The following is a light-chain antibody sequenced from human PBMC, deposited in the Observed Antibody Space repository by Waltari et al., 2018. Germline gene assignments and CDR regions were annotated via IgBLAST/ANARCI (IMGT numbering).Light chain of an antibody. V-gene: IGKV4-1*01. Sequence: IVMTQSPDSLAVSLGGRASINCKSSQSVLYSSNNKNYLAWYQQKPGQPPKLLIYWASTRELGVPYRFSGSGSGTEFTLTISSLQAEDVAVYYCQQYYSTPYTFGQGIKLEIK. CDR2: WAS. J-gene: IGKJ2*01. CDR1: QSVLYSSNNKNY. CDR3: QQYYSTPYT.